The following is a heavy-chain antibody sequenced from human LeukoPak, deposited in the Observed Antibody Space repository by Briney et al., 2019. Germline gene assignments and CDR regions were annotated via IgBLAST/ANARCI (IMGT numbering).Heavy chain of an antibody. CDR3: ARQYDTVFAY. V-gene: IGHV1-2*02. CDR2: INPNSGVT. CDR1: GYTFSDYY. J-gene: IGHJ4*02. D-gene: IGHD3-22*01. Sequence: ASVRLSCTASGYTFSDYYMHRVRQAPGQGVEWMGGINPNSGVTNYARKFQGRVTMTRDTSISTAYMELSRVTSDDTAVYYCARQYDTVFAYWGQGTLVTVSS.